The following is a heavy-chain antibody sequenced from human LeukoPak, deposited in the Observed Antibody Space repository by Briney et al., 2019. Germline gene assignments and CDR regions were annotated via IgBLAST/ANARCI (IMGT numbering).Heavy chain of an antibody. J-gene: IGHJ4*02. CDR2: IYSGGTT. CDR1: GFTVSSNY. V-gene: IGHV3-53*01. CDR3: ATRFSSGYYSY. D-gene: IGHD6-19*01. Sequence: PGGSLRLSCAASGFTVSSNYMSWVRQAPGKGLEWVSVIYSGGTTKYADSVKGRFTISRDNSKNTLYLQMNSLRAEDTAVYYCATRFSSGYYSYWGQGTLVTVSS.